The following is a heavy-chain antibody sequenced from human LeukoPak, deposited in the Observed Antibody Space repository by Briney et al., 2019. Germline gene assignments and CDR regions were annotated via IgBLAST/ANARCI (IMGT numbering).Heavy chain of an antibody. J-gene: IGHJ5*02. CDR1: GYTFTGYY. CDR2: IKANSGGK. D-gene: IGHD3-10*01. CDR3: ARDTGYNWFDL. V-gene: IGHV1-2*02. Sequence: ASVTVSCKASGYTFTGYYMHWVRQAPGQGLEGMGWIKANSGGKNYAETLQGRVTITRDPSISTAYMELSRLRSDDPAVYYCARDTGYNWFDLWGQGTLVTVSS.